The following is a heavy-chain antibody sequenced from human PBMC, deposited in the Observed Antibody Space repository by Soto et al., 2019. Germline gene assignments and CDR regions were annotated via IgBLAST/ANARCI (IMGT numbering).Heavy chain of an antibody. CDR1: GFTFDDYS. V-gene: IGHV3-23*01. Sequence: EVQLLEFGGGLVQPGGSLRLSCAASGFTFDDYSMTWVRQAPGKGLEWVSSISGGGGITSYADSVKGRFTISRDKSKNTLYLQTNSLRAEDTAVYYCAKESGDWNDYYYYYMDVWGKGTTVTVSS. D-gene: IGHD1-1*01. CDR2: ISGGGGIT. J-gene: IGHJ6*03. CDR3: AKESGDWNDYYYYYMDV.